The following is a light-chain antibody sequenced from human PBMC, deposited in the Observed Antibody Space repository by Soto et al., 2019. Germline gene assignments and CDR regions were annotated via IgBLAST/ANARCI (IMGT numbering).Light chain of an antibody. CDR2: DVT. CDR3: CSYAGSFTFPYV. CDR1: SSDVGGYYY. J-gene: IGLJ1*01. Sequence: QSVLTQPRAVSGCPGQSVTIACTGTSSDVGGYYYVSWYQQHPGKAPKLIIYDVTRRPSGVPDRFSGSKSGNTASLTISGLQGEDEADYYCCSYAGSFTFPYVFGTGTKVTVL. V-gene: IGLV2-11*01.